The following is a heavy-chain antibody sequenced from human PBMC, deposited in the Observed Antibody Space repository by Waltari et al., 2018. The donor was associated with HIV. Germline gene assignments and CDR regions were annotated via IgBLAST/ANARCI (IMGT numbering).Heavy chain of an antibody. CDR1: GFQFADYA. Sequence: EGQLVESGGDLVQPGGSLRLSCVASGFQFADYAMHWVRQAPGKGLEWVSGISWRSGNIAYADSVRGRFTISRDNAKKSLYLRMNSLRAEDTALYYCARGPMYKWFDPWGQGTLVTVSS. CDR3: ARGPMYKWFDP. V-gene: IGHV3-9*01. J-gene: IGHJ5*02. CDR2: ISWRSGNI. D-gene: IGHD3-10*02.